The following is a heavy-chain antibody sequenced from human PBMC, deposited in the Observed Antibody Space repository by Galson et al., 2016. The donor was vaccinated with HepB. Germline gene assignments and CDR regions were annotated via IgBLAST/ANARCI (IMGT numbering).Heavy chain of an antibody. Sequence: SLRLSCAASGFTFAPYWMTWVRQAPGKGLEWVANINQDGSEKFYVDSVKGRFTISRGNAKNSLYLQMNSLTAEDTAVYYCARGFNCAFWGQGTLVTVSS. D-gene: IGHD1-1*01. J-gene: IGHJ4*02. V-gene: IGHV3-7*04. CDR2: INQDGSEK. CDR3: ARGFNCAF. CDR1: GFTFAPYW.